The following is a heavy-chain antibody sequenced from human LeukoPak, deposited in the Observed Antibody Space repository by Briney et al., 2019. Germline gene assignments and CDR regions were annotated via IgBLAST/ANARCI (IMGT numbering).Heavy chain of an antibody. J-gene: IGHJ4*02. V-gene: IGHV4-61*01. CDR3: ARDPDAYYYDL. CDR2: IYYSGST. CDR1: GYSISSSYY. Sequence: SETLSLTCAVSGYSISSSYYWSWIRQPPGKGLEWIGYIYYSGSTNYNPSLKSRVTISVDTSKNQFSLKLSSVTAADTAVYYCARDPDAYYYDLWGQGTLVTVSS.